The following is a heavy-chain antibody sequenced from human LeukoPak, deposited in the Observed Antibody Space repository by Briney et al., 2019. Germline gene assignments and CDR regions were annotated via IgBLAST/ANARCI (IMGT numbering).Heavy chain of an antibody. Sequence: PGGSLRLSCAASGFTFSSYAMSWVRQAPGKGLEWVSGISGSGDSTYYADSVKGRFTISRDNSKNTLYLQMNSLRAEDTALYYCAKTHPSGWYLDYWGQGTLVTVSS. V-gene: IGHV3-23*01. CDR2: ISGSGDST. CDR1: GFTFSSYA. CDR3: AKTHPSGWYLDY. J-gene: IGHJ4*02. D-gene: IGHD6-19*01.